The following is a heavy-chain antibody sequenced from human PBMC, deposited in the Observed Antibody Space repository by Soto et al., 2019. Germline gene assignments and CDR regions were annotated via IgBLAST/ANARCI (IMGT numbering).Heavy chain of an antibody. CDR3: ARRTAAAKAEYYYYGMDV. Sequence: PSETLSLTCTVSGGSISSSSYYWGWIRQPPGKGLEWIGSIYYSGSTYYNPSLKSRVTISVDTSKNQFSLKLSSVTAADTAVYYCARRTAAAKAEYYYYGMDVWGQGTTVTVSS. CDR1: GGSISSSSYY. J-gene: IGHJ6*02. CDR2: IYYSGST. V-gene: IGHV4-39*01. D-gene: IGHD6-13*01.